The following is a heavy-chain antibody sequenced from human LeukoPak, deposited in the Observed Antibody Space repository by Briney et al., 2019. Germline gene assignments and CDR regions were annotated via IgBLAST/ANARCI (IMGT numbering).Heavy chain of an antibody. Sequence: ASVKVSCKASGYTFTGYYMHWVRQAPGQGLEWMGWINPNSGGTNYAQKFQGRVTMTTDTSTSTAYMELRSLRSDDTAVYYCARETGTDYYYYYMDVWGKGTTVTISS. D-gene: IGHD1-1*01. CDR3: ARETGTDYYYYYMDV. V-gene: IGHV1-2*02. CDR2: INPNSGGT. CDR1: GYTFTGYY. J-gene: IGHJ6*03.